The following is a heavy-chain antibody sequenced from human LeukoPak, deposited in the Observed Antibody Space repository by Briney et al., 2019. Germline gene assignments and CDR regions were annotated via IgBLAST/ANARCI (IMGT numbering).Heavy chain of an antibody. Sequence: PLASVTVSCMASGYTFTGYYMHWVRQAPGQGVEWVGWINPNSGGTNYEQKFQGRVTMTRDTSISTAYMELSRLRSDDTAVYYCARDWRYYDSSDWGQGTLVTVSS. V-gene: IGHV1-2*02. D-gene: IGHD3-22*01. J-gene: IGHJ4*02. CDR3: ARDWRYYDSSD. CDR1: GYTFTGYY. CDR2: INPNSGGT.